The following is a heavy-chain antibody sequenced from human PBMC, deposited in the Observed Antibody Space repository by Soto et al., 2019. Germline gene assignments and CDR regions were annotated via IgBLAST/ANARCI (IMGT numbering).Heavy chain of an antibody. J-gene: IGHJ3*02. CDR1: GFTVSSNY. CDR3: AHPRGYGVFDAYDI. D-gene: IGHD4-17*01. CDR2: ISANSDYT. V-gene: IGHV3-23*01. Sequence: GGSLRLSCAASGFTVSSNYMSWVRQAPGKGLEWVSAISANSDYTYYADSVKGRFTISRDNSMNALYLQMNSLRVEDTAVYYCAHPRGYGVFDAYDIWGQGTMVT.